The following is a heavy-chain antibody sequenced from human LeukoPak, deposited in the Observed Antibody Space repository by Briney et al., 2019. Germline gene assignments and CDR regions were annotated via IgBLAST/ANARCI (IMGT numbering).Heavy chain of an antibody. Sequence: HPGGSLRLSCAASGFTFSSYAMHWVRQAPGKGLEWVAVISYDGSNKYYADSVKGRFTISRDNSKNTLYLQMNSLRAEDTAVYYCARDSGSYFAALDYWGQGTLVTVSS. CDR3: ARDSGSYFAALDY. CDR1: GFTFSSYA. V-gene: IGHV3-30-3*01. D-gene: IGHD1-26*01. CDR2: ISYDGSNK. J-gene: IGHJ4*02.